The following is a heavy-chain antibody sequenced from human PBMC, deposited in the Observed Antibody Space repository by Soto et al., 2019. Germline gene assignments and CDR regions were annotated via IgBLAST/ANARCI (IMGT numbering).Heavy chain of an antibody. V-gene: IGHV1-18*01. Sequence: QVQLVQSGAEVKKPGASVKVSCKASGYTFASYAISWMRQAPGQGLEWMGWISADNGNTNYSQKLQGRVTMTTDTSTSTAYMELRSLRSADTDVYYCARDPPPPDYWGQGTLVTVSS. CDR2: ISADNGNT. CDR1: GYTFASYA. CDR3: ARDPPPPDY. J-gene: IGHJ4*02.